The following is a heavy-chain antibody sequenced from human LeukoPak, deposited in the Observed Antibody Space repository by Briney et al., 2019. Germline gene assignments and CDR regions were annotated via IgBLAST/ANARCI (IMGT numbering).Heavy chain of an antibody. CDR3: ARAVGYDYVWGSYRYAPDY. CDR2: IYYSGST. Sequence: SETLSLTCTVSGGSISSYYWSWIRQPPGKGLEWIGYIYYSGSTNYNPSLKSRVTISVDTSKNQFSLKLGSVTAADTAVYYCARAVGYDYVWGSYRYAPDYWGQGTLVTVSS. D-gene: IGHD3-16*02. CDR1: GGSISSYY. J-gene: IGHJ4*02. V-gene: IGHV4-59*12.